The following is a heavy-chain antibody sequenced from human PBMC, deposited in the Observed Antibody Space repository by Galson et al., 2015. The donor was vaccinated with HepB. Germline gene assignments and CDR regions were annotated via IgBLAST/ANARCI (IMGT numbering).Heavy chain of an antibody. J-gene: IGHJ5*02. Sequence: SLRLSCAGSGFTFYNYRMHWVRQVPGKGLVWVSRISSDGTNTNYADSVKGRFTISRDNVKNTLFLQMNSLRDEDTAIYYCVRGYSSTLHSWLDPWGQGTLVAVSS. D-gene: IGHD6-13*01. CDR1: GFTFYNYR. CDR3: VRGYSSTLHSWLDP. CDR2: ISSDGTNT. V-gene: IGHV3-74*01.